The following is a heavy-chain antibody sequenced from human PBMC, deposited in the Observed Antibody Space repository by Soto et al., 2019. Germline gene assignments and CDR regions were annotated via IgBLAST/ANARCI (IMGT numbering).Heavy chain of an antibody. CDR3: ATYYYDSSGYYWYDAFDI. D-gene: IGHD3-22*01. CDR1: GYSFTIYW. J-gene: IGHJ3*02. Sequence: GESLKISCKGSGYSFTIYWIGWVRQMPGKGLEWMGIIYPGDSDTRYSPSFQGQVTISADKSISTAYLQWSSLKASDTAMYYCATYYYDSSGYYWYDAFDIWGQGTMVTVSS. V-gene: IGHV5-51*01. CDR2: IYPGDSDT.